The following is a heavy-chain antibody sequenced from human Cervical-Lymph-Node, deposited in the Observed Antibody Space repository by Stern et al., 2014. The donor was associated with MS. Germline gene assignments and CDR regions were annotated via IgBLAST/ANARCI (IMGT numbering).Heavy chain of an antibody. CDR3: ARSLAGVFDF. CDR1: GFSLNTAGTR. Sequence: QVTLRESGPALVKPTQTLTLTCTFSGFSLNTAGTRVTWIRQPPGKALEWLAGIDWDDAKLSRPSLKTRLTISKDTSKIQVVLTWTNMDPVDTATYYCARSLAGVFDFWGQGTMVTVSS. V-gene: IGHV2-70*04. J-gene: IGHJ4*02. CDR2: IDWDDAK.